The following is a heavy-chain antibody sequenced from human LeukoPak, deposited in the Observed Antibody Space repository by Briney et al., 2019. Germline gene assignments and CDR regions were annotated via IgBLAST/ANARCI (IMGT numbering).Heavy chain of an antibody. CDR3: AKDQGGITMIVVVITGGYFDY. CDR1: GFTFSSYA. CDR2: ISDSGGST. D-gene: IGHD3-22*01. J-gene: IGHJ4*02. Sequence: GGSLRLSCAASGFTFSSYAMSWVRQAPGKGLEWVSAISDSGGSTYYADSVKGRFTISRDNSKNTLYLQMNSLRAEDTAVYYCAKDQGGITMIVVVITGGYFDYWGQGTLVTVSS. V-gene: IGHV3-23*01.